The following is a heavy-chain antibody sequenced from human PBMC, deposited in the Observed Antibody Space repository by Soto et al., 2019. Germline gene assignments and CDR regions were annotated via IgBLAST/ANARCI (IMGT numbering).Heavy chain of an antibody. CDR1: GYTFTSYY. D-gene: IGHD1-26*01. Sequence: ASVKVSCKASGYTFTSYYMHWVRQAPGQGHEWMGIINPSGGSTSYAQKFQGRVTMTRDTSTSTVYMELSSLRSEDTAVYYCARDLPTWVGATYYYYYGMDVWGQGTTVTVSS. CDR3: ARDLPTWVGATYYYYYGMDV. V-gene: IGHV1-46*01. J-gene: IGHJ6*02. CDR2: INPSGGST.